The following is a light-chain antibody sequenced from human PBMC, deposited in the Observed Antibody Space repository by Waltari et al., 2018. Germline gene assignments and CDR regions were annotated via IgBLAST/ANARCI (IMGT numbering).Light chain of an antibody. CDR2: RTY. V-gene: IGLV1-47*01. CDR3: ATWDDSLTNYV. Sequence: QSVLTQPPSASETPGQRVTISCPGSHSNLGRNYVYWYHALPGTAPKLIVYRTYQRPSGVPDRFSGSKSGASASLAISGLQSEDEGDYYCATWDDSLTNYVFGTGTKVTV. J-gene: IGLJ1*01. CDR1: HSNLGRNY.